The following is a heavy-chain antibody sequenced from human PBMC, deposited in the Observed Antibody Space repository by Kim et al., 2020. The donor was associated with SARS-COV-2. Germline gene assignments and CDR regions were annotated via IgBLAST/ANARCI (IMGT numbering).Heavy chain of an antibody. D-gene: IGHD2-15*01. Sequence: GGSLRLSCAASGFTFSSYGMHWVRQAPGKGLEWVAVISYDGSNKYYADSVKGRFTISRDNSKNTLYLQMNSLRAEDTAVYYCASNVDPIVVVVAAGYWGQGTLVTVSS. CDR1: GFTFSSYG. CDR3: ASNVDPIVVVVAAGY. J-gene: IGHJ4*02. V-gene: IGHV3-33*05. CDR2: ISYDGSNK.